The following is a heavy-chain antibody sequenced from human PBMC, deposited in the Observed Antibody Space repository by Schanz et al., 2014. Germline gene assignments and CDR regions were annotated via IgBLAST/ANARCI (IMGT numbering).Heavy chain of an antibody. CDR2: IKSKFDGATT. J-gene: IGHJ5*02. D-gene: IGHD3-10*01. CDR3: TTGQLWSGGVFYL. CDR1: GFTFSDAW. Sequence: EVQLVESGGGLVKPGGFLRLSCAASGFTFSDAWMSWVRQAPGKGLEWVGRIKSKFDGATTDYVAPVKGRFSISRDDSTNTLYLQMSSLKMEDTAVYYCTTGQLWSGGVFYLWGQGALVTVSS. V-gene: IGHV3-15*01.